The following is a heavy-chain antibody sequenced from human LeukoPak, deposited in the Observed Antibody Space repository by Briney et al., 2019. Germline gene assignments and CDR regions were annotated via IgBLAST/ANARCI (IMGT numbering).Heavy chain of an antibody. Sequence: PGGSLRLSCAASGFTVSSNYMSWVRQAPGKGLEWVSVIYTAGSTYYADSVKGRFTISRDNSRNTLYLQMHSLRAEDTAVYYCARDFPIFDSRDYWGQGTLVTVSS. V-gene: IGHV3-66*01. CDR2: IYTAGST. D-gene: IGHD3-22*01. CDR1: GFTVSSNY. J-gene: IGHJ4*02. CDR3: ARDFPIFDSRDY.